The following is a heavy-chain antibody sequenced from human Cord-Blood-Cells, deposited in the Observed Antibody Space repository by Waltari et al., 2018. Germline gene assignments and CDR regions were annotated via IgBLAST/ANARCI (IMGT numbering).Heavy chain of an antibody. CDR2: ISSSSSYI. Sequence: EVQLGESGGGLVKPGGSLRLSCAASGFTFSSYRMTWVRQAPGKGLEWVSSISSSSSYIYYADSVKGRFTISRDNAKNSLYLQMNSLRAEDTAVYYCARGVVGDYFDYWGQGTLVTVSS. J-gene: IGHJ4*02. CDR3: ARGVVGDYFDY. D-gene: IGHD3-10*01. CDR1: GFTFSSYR. V-gene: IGHV3-21*01.